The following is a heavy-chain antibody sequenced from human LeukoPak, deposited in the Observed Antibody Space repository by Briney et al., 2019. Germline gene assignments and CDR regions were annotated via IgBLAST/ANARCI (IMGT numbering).Heavy chain of an antibody. CDR2: IRSKTYGKTT. J-gene: IGHJ4*02. CDR1: GLTFGDHA. Sequence: PGGSLRLSCTASGLTFGDHAMSWVRQAPGKGLEWVGFIRSKTYGKTTEYAAPVKGRFTISRDDSKNIAYLQMNSLKTEDTAIYYCTRFVPYLDYWGQGTLVTVSS. D-gene: IGHD3-16*01. V-gene: IGHV3-49*04. CDR3: TRFVPYLDY.